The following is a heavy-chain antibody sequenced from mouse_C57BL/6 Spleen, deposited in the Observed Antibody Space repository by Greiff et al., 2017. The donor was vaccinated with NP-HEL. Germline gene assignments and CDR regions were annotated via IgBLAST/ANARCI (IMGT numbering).Heavy chain of an antibody. CDR2: IRNKANIHAT. D-gene: IGHD3-3*01. J-gene: IGHJ2*01. CDR3: TRQGTGSLDY. Sequence: EVQLQQSGGGLVQPGGSMKLSCAASGFTFSDAWMDWVRQSPEKGLEWVAEIRNKANIHATYYAESVKGRFTISRDDSKSSVYLQMNSLRAEDTGIYYCTRQGTGSLDYWGQGTTLTVSS. CDR1: GFTFSDAW. V-gene: IGHV6-6*01.